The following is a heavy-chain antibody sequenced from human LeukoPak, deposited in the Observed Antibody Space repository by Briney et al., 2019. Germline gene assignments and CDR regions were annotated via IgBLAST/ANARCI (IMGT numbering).Heavy chain of an antibody. CDR1: GGSFSGYY. CDR3: ARRGGGYSYGRRNYFDY. D-gene: IGHD5-18*01. J-gene: IGHJ4*02. Sequence: SETLSLTCAVYGGSFSGYYWSWIRQPPGKGLEWIGEINHSGSTNYNPSLKSRVTISVDTSKNRFSLKLSSVTAADTAVYYCARRGGGYSYGRRNYFDYWGQGTLVTVSS. V-gene: IGHV4-34*01. CDR2: INHSGST.